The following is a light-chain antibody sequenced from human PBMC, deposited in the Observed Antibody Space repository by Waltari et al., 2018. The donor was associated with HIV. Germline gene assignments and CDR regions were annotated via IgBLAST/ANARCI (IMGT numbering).Light chain of an antibody. J-gene: IGLJ3*02. CDR2: DVN. Sequence: QSALTQPASVSGSPGQSITISCTGTSSDLGAYYYVSWYQQHPAKAHKLMLYDVNKRPSGVSVRFSGSKSGNTASLTISGLQAEDEADYYCTSYTTSNTLVFGGGTKLTVL. CDR1: SSDLGAYYY. CDR3: TSYTTSNTLV. V-gene: IGLV2-14*01.